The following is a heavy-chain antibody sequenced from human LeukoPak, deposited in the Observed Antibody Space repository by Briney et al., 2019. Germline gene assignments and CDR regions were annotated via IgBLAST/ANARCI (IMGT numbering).Heavy chain of an antibody. CDR1: GFTFSSYA. V-gene: IGHV3-23*01. D-gene: IGHD3-3*01. CDR2: ISGSGGST. J-gene: IGHJ5*02. Sequence: GGSLRLSCAASGFTFSSYAMSWVRQAPGKGLEWVSAISGSGGSTYYADSVKGRFTTSRDNSKNTLYLQMNSLRAEDTAVYYCAKGAYYDFWSGYGPSNWFDPWGQGTLVTVSS. CDR3: AKGAYYDFWSGYGPSNWFDP.